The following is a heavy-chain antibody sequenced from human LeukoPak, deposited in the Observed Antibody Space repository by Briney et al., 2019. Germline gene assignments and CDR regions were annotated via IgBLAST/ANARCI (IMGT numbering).Heavy chain of an antibody. CDR3: ARRAGAYSHPYDY. CDR1: GFTFSTYW. Sequence: GGSLRLSCAGSGFTFSTYWMSWVRQAPGKGLEWVANIKQDGSEKYYVDSVKGRFTISRDNSKNTLYLQMNSLRAEDTAVYYCARRAGAYSHPYDYWGQGTLVTVSS. CDR2: IKQDGSEK. V-gene: IGHV3-7*03. J-gene: IGHJ4*02. D-gene: IGHD4/OR15-4a*01.